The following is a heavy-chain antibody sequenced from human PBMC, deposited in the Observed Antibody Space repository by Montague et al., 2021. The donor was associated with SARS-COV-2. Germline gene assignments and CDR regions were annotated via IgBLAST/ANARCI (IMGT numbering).Heavy chain of an antibody. CDR1: GDSVSSGYFY. Sequence: SETLSLTCTVSGDSVSSGYFYWGWIRQPPGKGLEWVGTIHYSGITYYNPSHKSRVTISVDTSRNQFSLKLSSVTAADTAIYYCARHLAISGPAAVSDYWGQGTLVTVSS. J-gene: IGHJ4*02. CDR3: ARHLAISGPAAVSDY. CDR2: IHYSGIT. D-gene: IGHD2-2*01. V-gene: IGHV4-39*01.